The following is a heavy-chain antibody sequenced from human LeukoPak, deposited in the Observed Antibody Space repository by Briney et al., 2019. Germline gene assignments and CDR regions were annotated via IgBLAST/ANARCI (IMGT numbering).Heavy chain of an antibody. CDR3: ARRGGDYFDY. CDR1: GCTFSSYW. CDR2: IKNDGSST. Sequence: PGGSLRLSCAASGCTFSSYWMHWVRQVPGKGLVWVSRIKNDGSSTSYADSEKGRFTISRDNAKNTLYLQMNSLRAEDTAVYYCARRGGDYFDYWGQGTLVTVSS. D-gene: IGHD4-17*01. J-gene: IGHJ4*02. V-gene: IGHV3-74*01.